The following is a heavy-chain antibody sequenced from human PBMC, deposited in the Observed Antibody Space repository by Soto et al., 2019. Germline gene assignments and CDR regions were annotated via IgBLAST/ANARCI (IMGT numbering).Heavy chain of an antibody. Sequence: SETLSLTCTVSGGSISSSSYYWGWIRQPPGKGLEWIGSIYYSGSTYYNPSLKSRVTISVDTSKNQFSLKLSSVTAADTAVYYCAIQRGTTGTIDYYYYYGMDVWGQGTTVTVSS. J-gene: IGHJ6*02. CDR3: AIQRGTTGTIDYYYYYGMDV. CDR2: IYYSGST. D-gene: IGHD1-1*01. V-gene: IGHV4-39*01. CDR1: GGSISSSSYY.